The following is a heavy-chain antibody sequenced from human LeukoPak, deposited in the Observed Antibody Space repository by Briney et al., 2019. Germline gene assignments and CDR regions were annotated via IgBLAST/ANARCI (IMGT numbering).Heavy chain of an antibody. CDR3: ARGLPGLGYFDL. CDR2: IIPIFGTA. CDR1: GGTFSSYA. J-gene: IGHJ2*01. D-gene: IGHD3-10*01. V-gene: IGHV1-69*05. Sequence: SVKVSCKASGGTFSSYAISWVRQAPGQGLEWMGGIIPIFGTANYAQKFQGRVTMTRDTSTSTVYMELSSLKSEDTAVYYCARGLPGLGYFDLWGRGTLVTVSS.